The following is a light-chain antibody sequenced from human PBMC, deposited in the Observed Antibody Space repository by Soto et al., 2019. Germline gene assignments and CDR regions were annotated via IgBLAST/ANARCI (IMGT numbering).Light chain of an antibody. CDR1: QSLKSC. V-gene: IGKV1-5*03. CDR2: KAS. Sequence: DIQMTQSPSTLSASVGDRVTITCRASQSLKSCLARYQQKPGKAPNLLIYKASTLESGVPSRFSGSGSETEFTLTISSLQPDDFATYYCQQCRTFPLTFGGGTNVEIK. J-gene: IGKJ4*01. CDR3: QQCRTFPLT.